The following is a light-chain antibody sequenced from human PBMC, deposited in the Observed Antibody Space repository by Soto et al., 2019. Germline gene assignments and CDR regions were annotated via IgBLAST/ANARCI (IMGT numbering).Light chain of an antibody. CDR2: AGS. Sequence: DIQMTQSPSSLSASIGDRVTITCRASQSISSYLNWFQQKPGEAPKLLIQAGSSLQSGVPSRFSGSGSATDRTLTSNSLQPEDFAVYYCQQSYSAPVTCAQGTK. V-gene: IGKV1-39*01. J-gene: IGKJ2*01. CDR3: QQSYSAPVT. CDR1: QSISSY.